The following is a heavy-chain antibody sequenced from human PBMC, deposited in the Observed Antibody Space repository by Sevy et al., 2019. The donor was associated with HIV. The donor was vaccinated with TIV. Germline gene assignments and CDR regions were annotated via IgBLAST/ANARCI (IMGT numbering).Heavy chain of an antibody. CDR1: GFTFSSHA. CDR2: ISGSGGST. CDR3: AKESAYYDSSGYYTDGGYFDY. V-gene: IGHV3-23*01. Sequence: GGSLRLSCAASGFTFSSHAMSWVRQAPGKGLEWVSAISGSGGSTYYADSVKGRFTISRDNSKNTLYLQMNSLRAEDTAVYYCAKESAYYDSSGYYTDGGYFDYWGQGTLVTVSS. D-gene: IGHD3-22*01. J-gene: IGHJ4*02.